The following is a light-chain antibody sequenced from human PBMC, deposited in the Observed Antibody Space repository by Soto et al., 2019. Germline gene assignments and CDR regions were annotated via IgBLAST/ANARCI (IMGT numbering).Light chain of an antibody. CDR3: QQYGSSPGT. CDR1: QSVSSSY. J-gene: IGKJ1*01. CDR2: GAS. Sequence: PGERATLSCRASQSVSSSYLAWYQQKPGQAPRLLIYGASSRATGIPDRFSGSGSGTDFTLTISRLEPEDFVVYYCQQYGSSPGTFGQGTKVEIK. V-gene: IGKV3-20*01.